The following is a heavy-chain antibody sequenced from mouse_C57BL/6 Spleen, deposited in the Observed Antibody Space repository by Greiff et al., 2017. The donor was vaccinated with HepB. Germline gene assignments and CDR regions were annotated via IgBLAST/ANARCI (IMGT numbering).Heavy chain of an antibody. CDR3: ARWDSKARHGFAY. CDR2: IDPSDSYT. Sequence: QVQLQQSGAELVKPGASVKLSCKASGYTFTSYWMQWVKQRPGQGLEWIGEIDPSDSYTNYNQKFKGKATLTVDTSSSTAYMQLSSLTSEDSAVYYCARWDSKARHGFAYWGQGTLVTVSA. J-gene: IGHJ3*01. CDR1: GYTFTSYW. V-gene: IGHV1-50*01. D-gene: IGHD3-3*01.